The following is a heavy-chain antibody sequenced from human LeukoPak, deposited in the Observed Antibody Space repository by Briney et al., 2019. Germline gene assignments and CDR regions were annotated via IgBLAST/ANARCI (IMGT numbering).Heavy chain of an antibody. V-gene: IGHV1-2*02. J-gene: IGHJ6*03. CDR1: GYTFTSYY. Sequence: ASVKVSCKASGYTFTSYYMHWVRQAPGEGLEWMGWINPNIGGTNYAQKFQGRVTMTRDTSISTAYMELSRLRSDDTAVYYCARDQGDYSSSWYDYYYYYYMDVWGKGTTVTISS. D-gene: IGHD6-13*01. CDR3: ARDQGDYSSSWYDYYYYYYMDV. CDR2: INPNIGGT.